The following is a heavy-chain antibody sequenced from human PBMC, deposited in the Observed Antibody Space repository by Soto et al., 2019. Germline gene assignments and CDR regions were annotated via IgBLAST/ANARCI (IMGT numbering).Heavy chain of an antibody. D-gene: IGHD5-12*01. CDR1: GLTFSNYA. V-gene: IGHV3-23*01. CDR2: MSGSSSTT. Sequence: EVRLLESGGGLVKPGGSLRLSCATSGLTFSNYAMSWVRQAPGGGLEWVSSMSGSSSTTYYADSVKGRFTISRDNSENKLYLQMNSLKAEDTAVYFCAKDQAGGWISHGYDHWGQGSRVAVSA. CDR3: AKDQAGGWISHGYDH. J-gene: IGHJ5*02.